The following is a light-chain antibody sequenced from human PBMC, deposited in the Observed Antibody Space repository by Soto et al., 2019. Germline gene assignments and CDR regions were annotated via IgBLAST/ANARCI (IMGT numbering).Light chain of an antibody. CDR3: QQYKQWPVA. Sequence: VMTQSPTTLSVSPGERATLSCRASHSVGSNLAWYQQNPGQAPSLLIYGASTRATGVPARFSGSGSATQFTLTISSLQSEDFGFYYCQQYKQWPVAFGGGTKVEIK. CDR2: GAS. CDR1: HSVGSN. J-gene: IGKJ4*01. V-gene: IGKV3-15*01.